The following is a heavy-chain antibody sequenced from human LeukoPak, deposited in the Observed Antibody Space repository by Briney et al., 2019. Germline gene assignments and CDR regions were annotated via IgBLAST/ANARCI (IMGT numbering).Heavy chain of an antibody. CDR1: GVSISSYH. CDR2: IYSSGNT. Sequence: PSETLSLTCTVSGVSISSYHWSWIRQPPGKGLEWIGHIYSSGNTKYNPSLKSRLTMSIDSSKNQFSLILTSVTAADTAVYYCARVALITIHENDAFDIWGQGTVVTVSS. D-gene: IGHD3-3*01. J-gene: IGHJ3*02. CDR3: ARVALITIHENDAFDI. V-gene: IGHV4-4*08.